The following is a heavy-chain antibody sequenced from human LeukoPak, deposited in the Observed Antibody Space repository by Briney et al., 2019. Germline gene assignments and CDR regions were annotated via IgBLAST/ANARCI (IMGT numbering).Heavy chain of an antibody. D-gene: IGHD5-18*01. CDR2: IWYDGSNK. Sequence: PGRSLRLSCAASGFTFSSYGMHWVRQAPGKGLEWVAVIWYDGSNKYYADPVKGRFTISRDNSKNTLYLQMNSLRAEDTAVYYCAREAVLYSYGRADAFDIWGQGTMVTVSS. J-gene: IGHJ3*02. CDR1: GFTFSSYG. V-gene: IGHV3-33*01. CDR3: AREAVLYSYGRADAFDI.